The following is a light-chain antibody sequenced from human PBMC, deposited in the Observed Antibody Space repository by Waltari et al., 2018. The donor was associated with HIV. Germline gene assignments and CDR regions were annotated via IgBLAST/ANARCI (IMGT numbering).Light chain of an antibody. CDR3: YSEEMSKTQRV. CDR2: DDR. V-gene: IGLV3-10*01. Sequence: SYELTQPPSVSVSPGQTATITCSGAALPKRYAYLYQQKPGRAPVVVIHDDRRRPSGIPERFSGSSAGTVATLTITGAQVDDEAVYYCYSEEMSKTQRVFGRGTKLTV. CDR1: ALPKRY. J-gene: IGLJ2*01.